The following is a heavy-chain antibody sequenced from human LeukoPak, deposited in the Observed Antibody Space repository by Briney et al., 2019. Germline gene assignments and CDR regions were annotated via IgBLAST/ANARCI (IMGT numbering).Heavy chain of an antibody. CDR2: TAGSGISK. D-gene: IGHD1-26*01. CDR3: ARDVPSVGSYYPYYYYYGMDV. J-gene: IGHJ6*02. V-gene: IGHV3-23*01. Sequence: GGSLRLSCVASGFTFNNYAMSWVRQAPGRGLEWASSTAGSGISKDYADSVKGRFTISKDKSKNTLYLQMDNLRAEDTAVYYCARDVPSVGSYYPYYYYYGMDVWGQGTTVTVSS. CDR1: GFTFNNYA.